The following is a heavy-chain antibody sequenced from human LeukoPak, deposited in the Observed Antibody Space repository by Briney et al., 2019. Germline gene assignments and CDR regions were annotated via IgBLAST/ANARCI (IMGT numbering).Heavy chain of an antibody. Sequence: ASVTVSCKASGGTFSIYAISWVRQAPGQGVEWMGWMNPNSANTGYAQKFQGRLTMSRNTSISTAYMELSSLRSEDTAVYYCARRHSGSYYGVGYWGQGTLVTVSS. CDR1: GGTFSIYA. V-gene: IGHV1-8*02. D-gene: IGHD1-26*01. CDR2: MNPNSANT. J-gene: IGHJ4*02. CDR3: ARRHSGSYYGVGY.